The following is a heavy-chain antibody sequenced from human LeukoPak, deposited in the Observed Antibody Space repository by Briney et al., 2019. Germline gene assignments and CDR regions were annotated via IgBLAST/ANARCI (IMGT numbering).Heavy chain of an antibody. D-gene: IGHD5-18*01. V-gene: IGHV1-69*13. Sequence: ASVKVSCKASGGTFNSYAISWVRQAPGQGLEWMGGIIPIFGTTNYARKFRGRVTLTADESTSTAYMELSSLRSEDTAVYYCASRDTAMDMAYYYYMDVWGKGTTVTISS. CDR3: ASRDTAMDMAYYYYMDV. CDR1: GGTFNSYA. J-gene: IGHJ6*03. CDR2: IIPIFGTT.